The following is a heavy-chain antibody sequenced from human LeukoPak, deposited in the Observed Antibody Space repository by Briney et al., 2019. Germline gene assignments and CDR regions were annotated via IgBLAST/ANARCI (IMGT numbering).Heavy chain of an antibody. CDR3: ARDLRRDESSNYYYIGWFDL. D-gene: IGHD3-22*01. J-gene: IGHJ5*01. Sequence: ASVKVSCKGSGYTFSNYGINWVRQVPGQGLEWMRWIGAYNGYTIYADNLQGRVTVTTDTSTSTAHMELRSLRSDDTAVYYCARDLRRDESSNYYYIGWFDLWGQGTLVTVSS. CDR1: GYTFSNYG. V-gene: IGHV1-18*01. CDR2: IGAYNGYT.